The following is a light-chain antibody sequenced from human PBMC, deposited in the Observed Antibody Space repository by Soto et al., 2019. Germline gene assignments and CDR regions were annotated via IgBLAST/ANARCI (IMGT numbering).Light chain of an antibody. V-gene: IGKV1-6*01. J-gene: IGKJ1*01. CDR3: LQDYTYPRT. CDR2: AAS. Sequence: IQMTQSPSSLSASAGDRITVTCRASQGIRNDLGWYQQKPGKAPKLLIYAASSLQSGVPSRFSGSGAGTDFTLTITSLQPEDSATYFCLQDYTYPRTFGQGTKVEIK. CDR1: QGIRND.